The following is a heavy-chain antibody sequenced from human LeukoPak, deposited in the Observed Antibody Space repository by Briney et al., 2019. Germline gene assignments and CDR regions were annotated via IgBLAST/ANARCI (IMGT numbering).Heavy chain of an antibody. CDR1: GFTFASSC. CDR2: IKQDGSTK. D-gene: IGHD1-26*01. Sequence: GGSLRLSCAASGFTFASSCMDWVRQAPGKGLEWVANIKQDGSTKYYADSLKGRFTISRDNPKNSQFLQMNKLREDDTAIYYWTRDTIGSIAYWGQGILVTVAS. CDR3: TRDTIGSIAY. J-gene: IGHJ4*02. V-gene: IGHV3-7*01.